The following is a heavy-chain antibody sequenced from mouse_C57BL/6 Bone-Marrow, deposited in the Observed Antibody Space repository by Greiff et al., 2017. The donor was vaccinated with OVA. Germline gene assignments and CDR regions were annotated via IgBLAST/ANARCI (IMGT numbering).Heavy chain of an antibody. CDR1: GFNIKDDY. Sequence: VKLQQSGAELVRPGASVKLSCTASGFNIKDDYMHWVKQRPEQGLEWIGEIYPRSGNTYYNEKFKGKATLTADKSSSTAYMELRSLTSEDSAVYFCARWGTTVVPFDYWGQGTTLTVSS. D-gene: IGHD1-1*01. J-gene: IGHJ2*01. CDR3: ARWGTTVVPFDY. V-gene: IGHV1-81*01. CDR2: IYPRSGNT.